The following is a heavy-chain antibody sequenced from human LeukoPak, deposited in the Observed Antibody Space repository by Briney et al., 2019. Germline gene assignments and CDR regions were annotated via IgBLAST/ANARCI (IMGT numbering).Heavy chain of an antibody. CDR1: GGSFSGYY. Sequence: PSETLSLTCAVYGGSFSGYYWSWIRQPPGKGLEWIGEINHSGSTNYNPSLKSRVTISVDTSKNQFSLKLSSVTAADTAVYYCARDRGTRVIAVAGRYYYGMDGWGQGTTVTVSS. CDR2: INHSGST. D-gene: IGHD6-19*01. J-gene: IGHJ6*02. CDR3: ARDRGTRVIAVAGRYYYGMDG. V-gene: IGHV4-34*01.